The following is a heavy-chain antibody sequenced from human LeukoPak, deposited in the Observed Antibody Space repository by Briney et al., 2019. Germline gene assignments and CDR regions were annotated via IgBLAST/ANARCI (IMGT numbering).Heavy chain of an antibody. J-gene: IGHJ4*02. V-gene: IGHV3-30*18. Sequence: GGSLRLSCETSGFSFRNYGMHWVRQAPGKGLEWVAVISYDASNDDYADSVKGRFTISRDNSKNTVSLQMNSLKLEDTALYFCAKGIYNYGGYYFDYWGQGTRVTVSS. D-gene: IGHD4-17*01. CDR3: AKGIYNYGGYYFDY. CDR2: ISYDASND. CDR1: GFSFRNYG.